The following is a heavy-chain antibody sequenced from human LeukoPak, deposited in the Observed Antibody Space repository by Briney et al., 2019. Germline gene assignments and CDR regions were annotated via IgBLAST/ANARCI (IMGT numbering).Heavy chain of an antibody. Sequence: GASVKVSCNASGYTFTAYYVHWVRQAPGQGLEWMGWINPNSGGTNYAQKFQGRVTMARDTSFNTAYMELSRLRSDDTAVYYCARESDFWSGYYNPNWFDPWGQGTLVTVSS. D-gene: IGHD3-3*01. V-gene: IGHV1-2*02. CDR1: GYTFTAYY. J-gene: IGHJ5*02. CDR2: INPNSGGT. CDR3: ARESDFWSGYYNPNWFDP.